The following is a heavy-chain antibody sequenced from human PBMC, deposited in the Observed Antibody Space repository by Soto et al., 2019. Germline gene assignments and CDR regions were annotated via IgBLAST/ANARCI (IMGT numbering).Heavy chain of an antibody. Sequence: ASVKVSCKVSGYTLTELSMHWVRQAPGKGLEWMGGFDPEDGETIYAQKFQGRVTMTEDTSTDIAYMELSSLRSEDTAVYYCATVSAAYDAFDIWGQGTMVTVS. CDR2: FDPEDGET. CDR3: ATVSAAYDAFDI. CDR1: GYTLTELS. V-gene: IGHV1-24*01. J-gene: IGHJ3*02. D-gene: IGHD6-25*01.